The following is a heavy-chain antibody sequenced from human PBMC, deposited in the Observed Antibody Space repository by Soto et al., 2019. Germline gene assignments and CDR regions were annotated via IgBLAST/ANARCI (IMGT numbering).Heavy chain of an antibody. D-gene: IGHD2-2*01. CDR2: IYYSGST. J-gene: IGHJ5*02. Sequence: SETLSLTCTVSGGSISSYYWSWIRQPPGKGLEWIGYIYYSGSTNYNPSLKSRVTISVDTSKNQFSLKLSSVTAADTAVYYCARRYCSSTSCYPTRFDPWGQGTLVTVSS. V-gene: IGHV4-59*08. CDR1: GGSISSYY. CDR3: ARRYCSSTSCYPTRFDP.